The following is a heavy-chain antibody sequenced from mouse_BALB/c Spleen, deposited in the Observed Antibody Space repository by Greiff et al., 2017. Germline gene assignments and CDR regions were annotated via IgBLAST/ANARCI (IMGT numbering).Heavy chain of an antibody. CDR3: NAYYYGSRFAY. J-gene: IGHJ3*01. CDR1: GFNITDYY. Sequence: EVQLVESGAELVRSGASVKLSCTASGFNITDYYMHWVKQRPEQGLEWIGWIDPENGDTEYAPKFQGKATMTADTSSNTAYLQLSSLTSEDTAVYYCNAYYYGSRFAYWGQGTLVTVSA. D-gene: IGHD1-1*01. CDR2: IDPENGDT. V-gene: IGHV14-4*02.